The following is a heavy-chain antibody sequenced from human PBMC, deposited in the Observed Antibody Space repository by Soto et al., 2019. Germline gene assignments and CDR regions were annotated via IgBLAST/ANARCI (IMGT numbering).Heavy chain of an antibody. CDR1: GGTFSSYA. V-gene: IGHV1-69*01. Sequence: QVQLVQSGAEVKKPGSSVKVSCKASGGTFSSYAISWVRQAPGQGLEWMGGIIPIFGTANYAQKCQGRVTITADESTSTAYMELSSLRSEDTAVYYCARDAPPRDYGDYVVDPWGQGTLVTVSS. D-gene: IGHD4-17*01. J-gene: IGHJ5*02. CDR3: ARDAPPRDYGDYVVDP. CDR2: IIPIFGTA.